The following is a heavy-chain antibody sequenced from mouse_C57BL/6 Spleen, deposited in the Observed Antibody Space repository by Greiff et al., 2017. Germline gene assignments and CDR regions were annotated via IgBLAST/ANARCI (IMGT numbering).Heavy chain of an antibody. V-gene: IGHV1-77*01. CDR3: ARYPIYYGNRGDAMDY. D-gene: IGHD2-1*01. CDR1: GYTFTDYY. Sequence: QVQLQQSGAELVKPGASVKISCKASGYTFTDYYINWVKQRPGQGLEWIGKIGPGSGSTYYNEKFKGKATLTADKSSSTAYMQLSSLTSEDSAVYFGARYPIYYGNRGDAMDYWGQGTSVTVSS. J-gene: IGHJ4*01. CDR2: IGPGSGST.